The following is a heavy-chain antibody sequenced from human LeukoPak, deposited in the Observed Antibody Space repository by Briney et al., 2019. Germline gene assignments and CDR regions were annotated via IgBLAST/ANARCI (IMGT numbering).Heavy chain of an antibody. CDR1: GFTFSSYA. V-gene: IGHV3-23*01. J-gene: IGHJ4*02. Sequence: GGSLRLSCAASGFTFSSYAMSWVRQAPGKGLEWVSAISGSGGSTYYADSVKGRFTISRDNSKNTLYLQMNSLRAEDTAVYYCAKDLGGCDSSGYYPYYFDYWGQGTLVTVSS. CDR3: AKDLGGCDSSGYYPYYFDY. CDR2: ISGSGGST. D-gene: IGHD3-22*01.